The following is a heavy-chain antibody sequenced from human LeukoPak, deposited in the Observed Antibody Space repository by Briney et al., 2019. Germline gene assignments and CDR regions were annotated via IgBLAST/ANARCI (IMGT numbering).Heavy chain of an antibody. Sequence: GGSLRLSCAASGFTFSSYAMSWVRQAPGKGLEWVAVISYDGNNKYYADSVKGRFTISRDNSKNTLFLQMNSLRAEDTAVYYCAKGVDYCSGGSCPADYWGPGTLVTVSS. CDR3: AKGVDYCSGGSCPADY. CDR2: ISYDGNNK. J-gene: IGHJ4*02. V-gene: IGHV3-30*18. CDR1: GFTFSSYA. D-gene: IGHD2-15*01.